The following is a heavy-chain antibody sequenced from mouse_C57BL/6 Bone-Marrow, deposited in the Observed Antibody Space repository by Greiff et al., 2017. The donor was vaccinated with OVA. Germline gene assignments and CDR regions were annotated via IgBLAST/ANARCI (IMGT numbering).Heavy chain of an antibody. CDR1: GYTFTSYW. D-gene: IGHD1-3*01. CDR3: ARYNYERGAMDY. CDR2: IHPNSGST. Sequence: QVQLQQPGAELVKPGASVKLSCKASGYTFTSYWMHWVKQRPGQGLEWIGMIHPNSGSTNYNEKFKSKATLTVDKSSSTAYMQLSSLTSEDSAVYYCARYNYERGAMDYWGQGTSVTVSS. J-gene: IGHJ4*01. V-gene: IGHV1-64*01.